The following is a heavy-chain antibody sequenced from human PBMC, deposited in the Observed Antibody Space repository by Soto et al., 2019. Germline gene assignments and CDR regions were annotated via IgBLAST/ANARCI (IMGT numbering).Heavy chain of an antibody. V-gene: IGHV3-23*01. Sequence: EVQLLESGGNLVQPGGSLRLSCAASGFTFSSYAMTWVRQSPGKGLEWISAISGSGGTRYYDDSVTGRFNISRDDSKNILFLQMNSLRGEDTAVYYCVAEEGQVWFGDQGDVWGQGTLVTVSS. CDR3: VAEEGQVWFGDQGDV. CDR2: ISGSGGTR. J-gene: IGHJ4*02. D-gene: IGHD3-10*01. CDR1: GFTFSSYA.